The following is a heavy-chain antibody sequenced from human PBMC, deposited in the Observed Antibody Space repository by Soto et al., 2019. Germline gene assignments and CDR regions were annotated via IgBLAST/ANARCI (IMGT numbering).Heavy chain of an antibody. CDR1: GVTCSTYG. CDR3: AKSNRPTAPFDY. Sequence: LRLSYAASGVTCSTYGMSWVLQAPGKGLEWVSGISASGGSTYYADSVKGRFTISRDNSKSTMYLQMNSLRAEDTALYYCAKSNRPTAPFDYSGLGTLVTVSS. CDR2: ISASGGST. V-gene: IGHV3-23*01. J-gene: IGHJ4*02. D-gene: IGHD4-4*01.